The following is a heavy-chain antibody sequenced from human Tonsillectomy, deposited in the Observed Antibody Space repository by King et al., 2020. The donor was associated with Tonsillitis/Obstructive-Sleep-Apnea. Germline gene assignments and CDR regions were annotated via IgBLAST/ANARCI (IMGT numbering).Heavy chain of an antibody. D-gene: IGHD4-11*01. J-gene: IGHJ4*02. CDR2: ISYGGSNK. CDR1: GFTFSSYS. CDR3: TREGGYSNYLDY. Sequence: VQLVESGGGVVQPWRSLRLSCAASGFTFSSYSMHWVRQAPGKGLEWVAVISYGGSNKYYADSVKGRFTISRNNSKNTMYLQMNSLRAEDTAVYYCTREGGYSNYLDYWGQGTLVTVSS. V-gene: IGHV3-30*04.